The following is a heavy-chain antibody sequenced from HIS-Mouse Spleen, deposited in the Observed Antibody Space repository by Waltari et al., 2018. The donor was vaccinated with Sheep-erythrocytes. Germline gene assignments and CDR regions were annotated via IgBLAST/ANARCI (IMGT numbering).Heavy chain of an antibody. Sequence: EVQLVESGGGLVKPGGSLRLSCAASGFTFSSYSMHWVRQAPGKGREWVSSIIGSTSYIDYADSVKGRFTISRDNAKNSLYLQMNSLRAEDTAVYYCARVAAVTTYYFDYWGQGTLVTVSS. V-gene: IGHV3-21*01. CDR2: IIGSTSYI. D-gene: IGHD4-17*01. CDR3: ARVAAVTTYYFDY. CDR1: GFTFSSYS. J-gene: IGHJ4*02.